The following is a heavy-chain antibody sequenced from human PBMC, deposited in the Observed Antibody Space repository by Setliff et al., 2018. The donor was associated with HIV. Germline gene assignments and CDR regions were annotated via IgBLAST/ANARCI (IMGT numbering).Heavy chain of an antibody. CDR1: GGSISSSSYY. CDR2: IYYSGST. CDR3: AGHDSRGPRSAFDL. V-gene: IGHV4-39*01. J-gene: IGHJ3*01. D-gene: IGHD2-21*01. Sequence: PSETLSLTCTVSGGSISSSSYYWGWIRQPPGKGLEWLGTIYYSGSTYYNPSLKSRVTLSVDTSKNQFSLKLSSVTAADTAVYYCAGHDSRGPRSAFDLWGRGTMVTVSS.